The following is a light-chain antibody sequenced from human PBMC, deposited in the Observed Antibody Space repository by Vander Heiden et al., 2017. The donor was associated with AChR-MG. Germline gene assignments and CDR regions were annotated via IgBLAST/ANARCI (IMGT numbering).Light chain of an antibody. CDR1: GSHTGVYT. Sequence: QSVLTQPPSASGTPGPRVPTACSGSGSHTGVYTVNWYQHPPGTAPKLLMSSNNQRPSGVPDRFSGSKSGTSASLTISGLQSEDEADYFCAAWDDSLNAVVFGGGTKLTVL. CDR2: SNN. J-gene: IGLJ3*02. CDR3: AAWDDSLNAVV. V-gene: IGLV1-44*01.